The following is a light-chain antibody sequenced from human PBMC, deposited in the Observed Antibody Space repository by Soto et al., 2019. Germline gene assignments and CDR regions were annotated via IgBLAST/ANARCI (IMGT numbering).Light chain of an antibody. CDR1: QSVSSSY. Sequence: EIVLTQSPGTLSLSPGERATLSCRASQSVSSSYLAWYQQKPGQAPRLLIYGASSRATGITDRFSGSGSGIDFTLTISRLEPEDFAVYYCQQYGSSPRFTFGPGTKVDIK. J-gene: IGKJ3*01. CDR2: GAS. V-gene: IGKV3-20*01. CDR3: QQYGSSPRFT.